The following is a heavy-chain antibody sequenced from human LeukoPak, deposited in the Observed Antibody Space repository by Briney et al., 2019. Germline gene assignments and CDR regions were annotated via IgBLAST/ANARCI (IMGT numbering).Heavy chain of an antibody. D-gene: IGHD3-10*01. CDR2: INPNSGGT. V-gene: IGHV1-2*02. CDR3: AIEGVQN. CDR1: GYTFTGYY. J-gene: IGHJ4*02. Sequence: ASVKVSCKASGYTFTGYYLSWVRQAPGQGLEWMGWINPNSGGTNCVQKFQDRVTMTRDTSISTAYMELSRLGSDDTAIYYCAIEGVQNWGQGTLVTVSS.